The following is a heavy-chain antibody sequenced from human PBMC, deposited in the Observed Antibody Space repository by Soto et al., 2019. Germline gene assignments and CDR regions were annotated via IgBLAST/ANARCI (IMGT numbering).Heavy chain of an antibody. J-gene: IGHJ6*02. D-gene: IGHD6-13*01. V-gene: IGHV3-30*18. CDR1: GFSFSRYG. CDR2: MSFDGSDK. Sequence: PGGSLRLSCAASGFSFSRYGMHWVRQAPGKGLEWVAVMSFDGSDKSYADSVKGRFTISRDNSKNTLYLQMNSLRAEDTAVYFCAKDLVSAARVMDVWGQGTTVTVSS. CDR3: AKDLVSAARVMDV.